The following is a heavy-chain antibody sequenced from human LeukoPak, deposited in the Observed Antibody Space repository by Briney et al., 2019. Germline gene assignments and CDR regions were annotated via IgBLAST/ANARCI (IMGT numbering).Heavy chain of an antibody. J-gene: IGHJ4*02. CDR1: GFTFSSYE. D-gene: IGHD2-8*01. V-gene: IGHV3-48*03. CDR3: ARNIDPLGVNDY. Sequence: PGGSLRLSCAASGFTFSSYEMKWVRQAPGKGLEWVSYISSSGSTIYYADSVRGRFTISRDNAKNSLYLQMNSLRAEDTAVYYCARNIDPLGVNDYWGQGTLVTVSS. CDR2: ISSSGSTI.